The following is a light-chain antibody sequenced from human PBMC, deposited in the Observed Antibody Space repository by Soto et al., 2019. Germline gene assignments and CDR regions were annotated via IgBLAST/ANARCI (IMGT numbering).Light chain of an antibody. CDR2: DAS. J-gene: IGKJ1*01. CDR1: QSISNW. V-gene: IGKV1-5*01. Sequence: DIQMTQSPSTLSASVGDRLTITCRASQSISNWLAWYQQRPGKAPKLLIFDASSLESGVPSRFSGSGSGTEFTLTISSLQPDDFATYYCQKYNTYSKKFGQGNKGDIK. CDR3: QKYNTYSKK.